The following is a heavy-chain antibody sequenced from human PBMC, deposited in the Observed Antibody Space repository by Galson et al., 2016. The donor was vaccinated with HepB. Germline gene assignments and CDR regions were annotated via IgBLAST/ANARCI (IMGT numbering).Heavy chain of an antibody. D-gene: IGHD6-6*01. V-gene: IGHV1-8*02. CDR3: ARVEYASSTGANRFDY. CDR1: GYTFTSYD. Sequence: SVKVSCKASGYTFTSYDIHWVRQATGQGLEWMGWMNPNSGNTGYAQKFQDRVTLTRSTSKSTVYMELSSLRSEDMAMYYCARVEYASSTGANRFDYWGQGTLVTVSS. CDR2: MNPNSGNT. J-gene: IGHJ4*02.